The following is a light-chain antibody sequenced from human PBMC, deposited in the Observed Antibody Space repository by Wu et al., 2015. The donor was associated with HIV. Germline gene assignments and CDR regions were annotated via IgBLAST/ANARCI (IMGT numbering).Light chain of an antibody. V-gene: IGKV3-20*01. CDR2: SAS. J-gene: IGKJ5*01. CDR3: QQYGGTSPT. CDR1: QSVAITGD. Sequence: EIVLTQSPVTLSVSPGKTATFSCRTSQSVAITGDDYVAWYQQKPGQAPKLLIYSASHRATDIPDRFIGRGSGTDSTLTIAKVEPDDFAVYHCQQYGGTSPTFGQGTRL.